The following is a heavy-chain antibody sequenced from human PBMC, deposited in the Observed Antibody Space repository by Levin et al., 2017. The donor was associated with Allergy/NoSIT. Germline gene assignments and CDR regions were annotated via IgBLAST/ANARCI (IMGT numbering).Heavy chain of an antibody. J-gene: IGHJ4*02. CDR2: IKSKTDGGTT. D-gene: IGHD2-21*02. CDR3: TTGPYCGGGCEDRGY. CDR1: GFTFSNAW. V-gene: IGHV3-15*01. Sequence: PGGSLRLSCAASGFTFSNAWMSWVRQAPGKGLEWLGRIKSKTDGGTTDYAAPVKGRFTMSRDDSQNTLYLQMNSLRSEDMGVYYCTTGPYCGGGCEDRGYWGQGTLVTVSS.